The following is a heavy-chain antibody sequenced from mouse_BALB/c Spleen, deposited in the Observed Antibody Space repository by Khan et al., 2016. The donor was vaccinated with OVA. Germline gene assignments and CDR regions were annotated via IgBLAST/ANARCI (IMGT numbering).Heavy chain of an antibody. V-gene: IGHV1S136*01. CDR3: LRSLFYYGSAYEGFAY. J-gene: IGHJ3*01. Sequence: VQLQQSGPELVKPGASVKMSCKASGYTFTSYVMHWVKQKPRQGLEWIGYISPNRDGSKYNEKFRGKATLTSDKSSSTASMELSSLPSEDSAAFDCLRSLFYYGSAYEGFAYGGQGTLVTVSA. D-gene: IGHD1-1*01. CDR2: ISPNRDGS. CDR1: GYTFTSYV.